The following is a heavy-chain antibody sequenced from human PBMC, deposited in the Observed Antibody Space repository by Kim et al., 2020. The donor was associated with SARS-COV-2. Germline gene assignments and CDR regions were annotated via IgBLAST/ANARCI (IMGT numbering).Heavy chain of an antibody. D-gene: IGHD1-26*01. J-gene: IGHJ3*02. CDR3: SATSPSDAFDI. CDR2: T. V-gene: IGHV1-46*01. Sequence: TSYAQKFQGRVTMTRDTSTSTVYMELSSLRSEDTAVYYCSATSPSDAFDIWGQGTMVTVSS.